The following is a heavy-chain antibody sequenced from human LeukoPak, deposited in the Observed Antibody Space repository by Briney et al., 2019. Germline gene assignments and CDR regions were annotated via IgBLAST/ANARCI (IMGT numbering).Heavy chain of an antibody. CDR3: ARDVAVTPFDY. V-gene: IGHV3-21*01. CDR1: GFTFSSYS. J-gene: IGHJ4*02. D-gene: IGHD2-15*01. CDR2: VSSSSSYI. Sequence: GGSLRLSCAASGFTFSSYSMNWVRQAPGKGLEWVSSVSSSSSYIYYADSVKGRFTISRDNAKNSLYLQMNSLRAEDTAVYYCARDVAVTPFDYWGQGTLVTVSS.